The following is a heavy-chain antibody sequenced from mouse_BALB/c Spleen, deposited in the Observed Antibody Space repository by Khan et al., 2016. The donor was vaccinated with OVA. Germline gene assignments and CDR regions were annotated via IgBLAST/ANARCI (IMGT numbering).Heavy chain of an antibody. D-gene: IGHD1-1*01. CDR3: ARGGYGSPFAY. Sequence: QVQLKQSGPELVRPGASVKMSCKASGYTFTSFWIHWVKQRPGQGLEWIGMIEPSKSETRLNQKFKDKAKVNVEKASNTSSSQLSRLTSEDSAVYYCARGGYGSPFAYWGQGTLVTVSA. V-gene: IGHV1S127*01. CDR2: IEPSKSET. J-gene: IGHJ3*01. CDR1: GYTFTSFW.